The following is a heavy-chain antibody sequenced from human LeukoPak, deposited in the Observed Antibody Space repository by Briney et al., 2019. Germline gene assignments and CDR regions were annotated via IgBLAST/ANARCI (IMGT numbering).Heavy chain of an antibody. J-gene: IGHJ6*03. V-gene: IGHV4-59*01. CDR3: ARGRVSSSTWYSTYYYYFYMDV. CDR1: DDSITMYY. CDR2: VDHTGST. D-gene: IGHD1-1*01. Sequence: SETLSLTCSVSDDSITMYYWTWIRQPPGKGLEWIGYVDHTGSTNFNPSLNGRVSISRDTTKNLFSLRLRSVTAADTAAYFCARGRVSSSTWYSTYYYYFYMDVWGKGTTVTVSS.